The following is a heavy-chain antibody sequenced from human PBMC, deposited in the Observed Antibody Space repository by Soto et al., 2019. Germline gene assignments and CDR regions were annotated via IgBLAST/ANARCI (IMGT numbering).Heavy chain of an antibody. CDR2: ISYDGTNK. CDR3: AKDRSSVITMVRGVIISYFDY. Sequence: LRPSCAASGFSFSSYGRHWGRQAPGKGLEWVAVISYDGTNKYYADSVKGRFTISRDNSKNTLYLQMNSLRAEDTAVYYCAKDRSSVITMVRGVIISYFDYWGQGTLVTVSS. CDR1: GFSFSSYG. D-gene: IGHD3-10*01. J-gene: IGHJ4*02. V-gene: IGHV3-30*18.